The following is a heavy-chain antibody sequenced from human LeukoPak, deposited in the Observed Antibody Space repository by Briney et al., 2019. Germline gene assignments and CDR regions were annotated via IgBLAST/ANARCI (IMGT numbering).Heavy chain of an antibody. D-gene: IGHD6-6*01. CDR3: ARASTSLY. J-gene: IGHJ4*02. CDR2: INWNGGST. V-gene: IGHV3-20*04. CDR1: GFTFSSYS. Sequence: GGSLRLSCAASGFTFSSYSMSWVRQAPGKGLEWVSGINWNGGSTAYVDSVKGRFTISRDNAKNSLYLQMNSLRAEDTAVYYCARASTSLYWGQGTLVTVSS.